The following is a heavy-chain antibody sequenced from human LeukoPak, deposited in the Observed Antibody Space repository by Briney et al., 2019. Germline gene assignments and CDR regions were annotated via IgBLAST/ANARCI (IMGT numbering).Heavy chain of an antibody. D-gene: IGHD1-1*01. CDR2: ISGSGGST. J-gene: IGHJ4*02. CDR3: AKVEGASKASVY. V-gene: IGHV3-23*01. CDR1: RFAFHNYA. Sequence: PGGSLRLSCAASRFAFHNYAMTWIRQAPERGLEWVSAISGSGGSTYYADSVKGRFTISRDNSKNTLYLQMYSLRAEDTAVYYCAKVEGASKASVYWGQGALVTVSS.